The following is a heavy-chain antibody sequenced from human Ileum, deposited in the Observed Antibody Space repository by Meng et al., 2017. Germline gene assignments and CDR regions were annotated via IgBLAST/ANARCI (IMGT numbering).Heavy chain of an antibody. CDR3: GREKGSSGRAGWFDP. CDR2: ISHDEGNK. Sequence: GESLKISCEVSGISLTASIMHWVRQAPGKGPELLALISHDEGNKQYADSVKGRFTISRDTSRNTVFLEMKNLENEDTAVYHGGREKGSSGRAGWFDPWGQGTLVTVSS. D-gene: IGHD6-19*01. CDR1: GISLTASI. J-gene: IGHJ5*02. V-gene: IGHV3-30*01.